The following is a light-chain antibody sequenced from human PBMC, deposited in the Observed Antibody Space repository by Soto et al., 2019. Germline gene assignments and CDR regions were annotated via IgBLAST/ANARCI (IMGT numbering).Light chain of an antibody. J-gene: IGKJ2*01. CDR3: LQYSGSSYT. CDR1: QSISSW. CDR2: DAS. Sequence: DIQMTQSPSTLSASVGDRVTITCRASQSISSWLAWYQQKPGKAPQYLIFDASSLYGGVPLRFSGSGSGTEFTLTITSLQPDDSATYYCLQYSGSSYTFGQGTNVEIK. V-gene: IGKV1-5*01.